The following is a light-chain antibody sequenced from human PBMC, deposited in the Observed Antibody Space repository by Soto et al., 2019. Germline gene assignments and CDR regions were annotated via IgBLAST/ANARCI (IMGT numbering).Light chain of an antibody. CDR2: GAS. J-gene: IGKJ3*01. V-gene: IGKV3-20*01. Sequence: EIVLTQSPGTLSLSPGERATLSYRANGYVRTTSLAWYQQKPGQAPRVLIYGASKRATGIPDRFSGSGSGTDFTLTISRLEPEDFAIYYCQNYGSSPRFTFGPGTKVEIK. CDR3: QNYGSSPRFT. CDR1: GYVRTTS.